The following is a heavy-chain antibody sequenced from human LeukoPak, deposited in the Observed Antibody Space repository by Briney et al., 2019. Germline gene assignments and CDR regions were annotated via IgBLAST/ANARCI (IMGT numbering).Heavy chain of an antibody. V-gene: IGHV3-23*01. CDR3: AKFGAGLAGFDY. CDR2: ISGSGGST. Sequence: GSLRLPCAASGFTFNDHAMYWVRQPPGKGLEWVSAISGSGGSTYYADSVKGRFTIYRANSKNTLYLQMNSLRAEHTAVSYCAKFGAGLAGFDYWGQGTLVTVSS. D-gene: IGHD4/OR15-4a*01. CDR1: GFTFNDHA. J-gene: IGHJ4*02.